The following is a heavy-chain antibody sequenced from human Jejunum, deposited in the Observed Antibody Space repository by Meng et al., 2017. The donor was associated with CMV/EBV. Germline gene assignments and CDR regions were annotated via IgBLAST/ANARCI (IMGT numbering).Heavy chain of an antibody. CDR2: LNRGGST. CDR3: ARDLAGIDRVYYYYGLDV. J-gene: IGHJ6*02. D-gene: IGHD3-3*02. V-gene: IGHV3-53*01. Sequence: MNWVRQAPGKGLEWVAVLNRGGSTYYADSVQGRFTISRDNSKNTLFLQMNSLRAEDTAVYYCARDLAGIDRVYYYYGLDVWGQGTTVTVSS.